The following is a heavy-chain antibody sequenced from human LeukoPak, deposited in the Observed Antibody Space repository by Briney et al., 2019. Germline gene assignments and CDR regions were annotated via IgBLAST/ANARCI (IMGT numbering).Heavy chain of an antibody. CDR3: ARDRRYDILTGYSKGAFDI. V-gene: IGHV3-53*01. CDR2: IYSGGST. D-gene: IGHD3-9*01. Sequence: GGSLRLSCAASGFTVSSNYMSWVRQAPGKGLEWVSVIYSGGSTYYADSVKGRFTISRDNSKNTLYLQMNSLRAEDTAVYYCARDRRYDILTGYSKGAFDIWGQGTMVTVSS. J-gene: IGHJ3*02. CDR1: GFTVSSNY.